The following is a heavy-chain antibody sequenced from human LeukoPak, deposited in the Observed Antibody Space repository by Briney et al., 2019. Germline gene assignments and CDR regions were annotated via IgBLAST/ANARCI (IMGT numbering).Heavy chain of an antibody. J-gene: IGHJ3*02. CDR1: GITFSSYT. CDR2: IKSKTDGGTA. CDR3: TTAENFWSGYCTNDAFDI. V-gene: IGHV3-15*01. D-gene: IGHD3-3*01. Sequence: GGSLRLSCAVSGITFSSYTMSWVRQAPGKGLEWVGRIKSKTDGGTADYAAPVKGRFTISRDDSKNTLYLQMNSLKTEDTAVYYCTTAENFWSGYCTNDAFDIWGQGTMVTVSS.